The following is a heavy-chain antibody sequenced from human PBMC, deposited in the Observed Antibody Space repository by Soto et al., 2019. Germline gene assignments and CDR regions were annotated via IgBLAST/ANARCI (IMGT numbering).Heavy chain of an antibody. CDR1: GFTFSSYW. D-gene: IGHD6-13*01. Sequence: GGSLRLSCAASGFTFSSYWMSWVRQAPGKGLEWVANIKQDGSEKYYVDSVKGRFTISRDNAKNSLYLQMNSLRAEDTDVYYCARAGIAAAHDAFDIWGQGTMVTVSS. CDR3: ARAGIAAAHDAFDI. V-gene: IGHV3-7*03. J-gene: IGHJ3*02. CDR2: IKQDGSEK.